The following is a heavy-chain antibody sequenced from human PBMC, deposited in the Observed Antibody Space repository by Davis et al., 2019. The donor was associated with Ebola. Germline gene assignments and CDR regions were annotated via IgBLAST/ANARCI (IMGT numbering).Heavy chain of an antibody. CDR3: ARHWGRSFDM. CDR2: IHHSGST. V-gene: IGHV4-34*01. J-gene: IGHJ3*02. Sequence: MPSETLSLTCAVYGASSSDHFWTWIRQPPGQGLEWIGEIHHSGSTKRNPSLRSRVTISPDTSKNQFSLKLSSVTAADTAVYYCARHWGRSFDMWGQGRVVTVSS. D-gene: IGHD7-27*01. CDR1: GASSSDHF.